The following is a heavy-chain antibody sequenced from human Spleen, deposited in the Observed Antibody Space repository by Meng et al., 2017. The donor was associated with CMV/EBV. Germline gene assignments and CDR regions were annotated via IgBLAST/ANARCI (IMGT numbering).Heavy chain of an antibody. CDR3: ARVAYDHWGDRFLYGMDV. Sequence: ASVKVSCKASGYTFTSYGISWVRQAPGQGLEWMGWISAYNGNTNYAQKLQGRVTMTTDTSTSTAYMELRSLRFDDTAAYYCARVAYDHWGDRFLYGMDVWGQGTSVTVSS. V-gene: IGHV1-18*01. D-gene: IGHD3-3*01. J-gene: IGHJ6*02. CDR1: GYTFTSYG. CDR2: ISAYNGNT.